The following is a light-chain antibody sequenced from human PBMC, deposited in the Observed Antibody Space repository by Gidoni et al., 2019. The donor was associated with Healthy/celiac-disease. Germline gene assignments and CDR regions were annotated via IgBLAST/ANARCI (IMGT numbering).Light chain of an antibody. CDR1: QSVSSSY. Sequence: EIGLTQCPGTLSLSPGERATLSCRASQSVSSSYLAWYQPKPGQAPRLLIYGASSRATGIPDRFSGSGSGTDFPLTISRLEPEDFAVYYCQQYGSPPEYTFGQGTQLEIK. CDR2: GAS. V-gene: IGKV3-20*01. CDR3: QQYGSPPEYT. J-gene: IGKJ2*01.